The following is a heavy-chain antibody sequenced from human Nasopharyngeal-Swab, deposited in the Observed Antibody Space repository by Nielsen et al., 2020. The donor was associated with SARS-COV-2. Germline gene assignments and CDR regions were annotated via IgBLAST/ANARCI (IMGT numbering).Heavy chain of an antibody. CDR2: IIPILGKA. V-gene: IGHV1-69*04. CDR1: GGTFTNYG. J-gene: IGHJ6*03. CDR3: ARAGRGYSNGEIDGFHYMDV. D-gene: IGHD5-12*01. Sequence: SVKVSCKASGGTFTNYGITWVRQAPGQGLEWIGRIIPILGKANNARKFQGRVTITADKSTSTVYMELSSLRSEDTAVYYCARAGRGYSNGEIDGFHYMDVWGRGTAVAVS.